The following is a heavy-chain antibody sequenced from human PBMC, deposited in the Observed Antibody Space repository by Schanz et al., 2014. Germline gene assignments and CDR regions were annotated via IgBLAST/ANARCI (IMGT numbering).Heavy chain of an antibody. CDR1: GFTFSSYT. CDR3: ARGTPFLCDY. CDR2: ISSTSTYL. V-gene: IGHV3-21*02. J-gene: IGHJ4*02. Sequence: EVLLVESGGGLVTPGDSLRLSCAASGFTFSSYTMKWVRQAPGKGLEWVSSISSTSTYLYYADSVKGRFTISRDSARNSLYLQMSSLRAEDTAVYYCARGTPFLCDYWGQGTLVTVSS. D-gene: IGHD3-16*01.